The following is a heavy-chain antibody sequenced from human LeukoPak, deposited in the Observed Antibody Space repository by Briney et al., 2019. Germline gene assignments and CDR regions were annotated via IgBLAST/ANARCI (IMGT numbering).Heavy chain of an antibody. V-gene: IGHV3-7*03. CDR2: IKQDGSEK. J-gene: IGHJ6*03. D-gene: IGHD3-10*01. CDR3: ARGPYGSGSSSDAYYYYYYMGV. CDR1: GFTFSSYA. Sequence: GGSLRLSCAASGFTFSSYAMHWVRQAPGKGLEWVANIKQDGSEKYDVNSVKGRFTISRDNAKNSLYLQMNSLRAEDTAVYYCARGPYGSGSSSDAYYYYYYMGVWGKGTTVTVSS.